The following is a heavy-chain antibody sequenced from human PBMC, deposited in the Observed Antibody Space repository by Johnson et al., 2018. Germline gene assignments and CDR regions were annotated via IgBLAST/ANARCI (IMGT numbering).Heavy chain of an antibody. CDR3: VREGIGGAFDI. CDR2: IYYSGST. D-gene: IGHD3-16*01. V-gene: IGHV4-31*03. J-gene: IGHJ3*02. Sequence: QVQLQESGPGLVKPSQTLSLTCTVSGGSISSGDYYWNWIRQHPGKGLEWIGYIYYSGSTYYNPSLKSRVTISVDTSKNQFSLKLSSVTAAATADYYCVREGIGGAFDIWGQGTMVTVSS. CDR1: GGSISSGDYY.